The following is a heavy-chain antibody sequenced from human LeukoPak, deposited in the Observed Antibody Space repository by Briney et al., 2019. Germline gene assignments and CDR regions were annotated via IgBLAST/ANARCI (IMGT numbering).Heavy chain of an antibody. Sequence: GGSLRLSCAASGFTFSSYAMSWVRQAPGKGLEWVSAISGSGGSTYYADSVKGRFTISRDNSKNTLYLQMNSLRAKDTVVYYCAKDRLAGMVRGDPIHWFDPWGQGTLVTVSS. CDR2: ISGSGGST. J-gene: IGHJ5*02. D-gene: IGHD3-10*01. V-gene: IGHV3-23*01. CDR1: GFTFSSYA. CDR3: AKDRLAGMVRGDPIHWFDP.